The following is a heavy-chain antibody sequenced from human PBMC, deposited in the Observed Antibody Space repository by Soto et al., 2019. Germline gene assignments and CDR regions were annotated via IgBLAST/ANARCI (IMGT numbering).Heavy chain of an antibody. CDR2: INPNSGGT. CDR3: AGEAVGYCSSTSCYSDYYGMDV. CDR1: GYTFTGYY. Sequence: ASVKVSCKASGYTFTGYYMHWVRQAPGQGLEWMGWINPNSGGTNYAQKFQGWVTMTRDTSISTAYMELSRLRSDDTAVYYCAGEAVGYCSSTSCYSDYYGMDVWGQGPTGTVSS. J-gene: IGHJ6*02. V-gene: IGHV1-2*04. D-gene: IGHD2-2*01.